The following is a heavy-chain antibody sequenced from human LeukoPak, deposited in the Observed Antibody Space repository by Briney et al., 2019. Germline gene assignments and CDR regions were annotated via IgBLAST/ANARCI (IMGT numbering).Heavy chain of an antibody. CDR3: ARHPRSSVWYGDY. V-gene: IGHV5-51*01. J-gene: IGHJ4*02. Sequence: GESLKISCRGSGYSFTSYWIGWVRQMPGKGLEWMGIIYPGDSDTRYSPSFQGQVTISADKSISTAYLQWSSLKASDTAMYYCARHPRSSVWYGDYWGQGTLVTVSS. CDR1: GYSFTSYW. D-gene: IGHD6-19*01. CDR2: IYPGDSDT.